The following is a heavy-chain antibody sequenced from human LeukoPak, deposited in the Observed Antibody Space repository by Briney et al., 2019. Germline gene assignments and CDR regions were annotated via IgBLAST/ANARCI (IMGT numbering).Heavy chain of an antibody. CDR3: ARRRQYNSSLFWSFDL. CDR1: GGSFSGYY. Sequence: PSETLSLTCAVYGGSFSGYYWSWIRQPPGKGLEWIGEINHSGNTNYNPSLKSRVTISVDTSKNQFSLKLTSVTAANTAVYYCARRRQYNSSLFWSFDLWGRGTLVTVSS. V-gene: IGHV4-34*01. CDR2: INHSGNT. D-gene: IGHD1-1*01. J-gene: IGHJ2*01.